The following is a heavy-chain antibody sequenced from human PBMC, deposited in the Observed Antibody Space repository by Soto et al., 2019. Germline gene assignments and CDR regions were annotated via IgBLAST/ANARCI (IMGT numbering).Heavy chain of an antibody. J-gene: IGHJ4*02. D-gene: IGHD6-19*01. CDR2: IKRKSDGETT. V-gene: IGHV3-15*01. CDR1: GFTFSNAW. CDR3: PTSGSGWDYFDY. Sequence: GGSLRLSCAGSGFTFSNAWMSWVRQAPGKGLEWVGRIKRKSDGETTDYAAPVIGRFTIPRDDSKNTLYLQMNSLKTEDTAVYYCPTSGSGWDYFDYWGQGALVTVSS.